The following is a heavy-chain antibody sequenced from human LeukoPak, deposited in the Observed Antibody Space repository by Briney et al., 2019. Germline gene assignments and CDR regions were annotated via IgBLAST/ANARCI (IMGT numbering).Heavy chain of an antibody. Sequence: SETLSLTCTVSGGSIRSSYYYWGWIRQPPGKGLEWIGSIYYSGSTYYNPSLKSRVTISVDTSKNQFSLKLSSVTAADTAVYYCARQHSVWLQLGYFDLWGRGTLVTVSS. V-gene: IGHV4-39*01. J-gene: IGHJ2*01. D-gene: IGHD5-24*01. CDR1: GGSIRSSYYY. CDR2: IYYSGST. CDR3: ARQHSVWLQLGYFDL.